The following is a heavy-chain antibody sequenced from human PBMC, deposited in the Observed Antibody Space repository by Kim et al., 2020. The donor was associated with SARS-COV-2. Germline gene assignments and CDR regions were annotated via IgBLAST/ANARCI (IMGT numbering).Heavy chain of an antibody. CDR3: ARSLYSDYAFGSDFTHHW. Sequence: ASVKVSCKPSGYTFTSNAITWVRQAPGQGLEWLGWVRPTSGDTNYAQNLEGRLTLTADTSTGTAYMELRSLRSDDTAVYYCARSLYSDYAFGSDFTHHW. CDR1: GYTFTSNA. CDR2: VRPTSGDT. J-gene: IGHJ5*01. D-gene: IGHD3-3*01. V-gene: IGHV1-18*01.